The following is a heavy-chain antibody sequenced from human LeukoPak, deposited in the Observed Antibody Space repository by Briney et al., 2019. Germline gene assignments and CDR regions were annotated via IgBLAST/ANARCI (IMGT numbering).Heavy chain of an antibody. Sequence: ASVKVSCKASGYTFTAYYMHWVRQAPGQGLEWMGWIDSKNGETKYAQKFQSRLTITRDTSIGIAYMELRSLISDDTAVYYCASEAYCSGGRCSVQRVAYWGQGTPVTVSS. V-gene: IGHV1-2*02. CDR2: IDSKNGET. J-gene: IGHJ4*02. D-gene: IGHD2-15*01. CDR1: GYTFTAYY. CDR3: ASEAYCSGGRCSVQRVAY.